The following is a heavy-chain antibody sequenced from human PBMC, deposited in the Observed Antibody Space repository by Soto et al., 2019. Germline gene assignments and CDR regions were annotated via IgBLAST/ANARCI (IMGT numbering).Heavy chain of an antibody. V-gene: IGHV1-18*01. Sequence: ASVKVSCKASGYTFTTYGLSWVRQAPGQGLEWMGWISVYNGNTNYAQKLQGRVTMTTDTSTSTAYMELRSLRSDDTAAYYCAEWGSYYGGSPGRKLYGMDVWGQGTTVTVSS. J-gene: IGHJ6*02. CDR2: ISVYNGNT. CDR3: AEWGSYYGGSPGRKLYGMDV. D-gene: IGHD3-16*01. CDR1: GYTFTTYG.